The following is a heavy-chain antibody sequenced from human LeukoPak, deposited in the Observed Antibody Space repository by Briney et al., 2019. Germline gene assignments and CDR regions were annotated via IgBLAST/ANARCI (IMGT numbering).Heavy chain of an antibody. Sequence: GGSLQISCQGSGSRFTSYWIGWVRQLPGKGLEWMGTIFPGGSDTRYSPSFQGQVTISADKSTSTSFLQWISRQAADTTVFYCARHYYDSSGYYYFDYWRQGSLVTVSS. CDR2: IFPGGSDT. V-gene: IGHV5-51*01. CDR1: GSRFTSYW. J-gene: IGHJ4*02. D-gene: IGHD3-22*01. CDR3: ARHYYDSSGYYYFDY.